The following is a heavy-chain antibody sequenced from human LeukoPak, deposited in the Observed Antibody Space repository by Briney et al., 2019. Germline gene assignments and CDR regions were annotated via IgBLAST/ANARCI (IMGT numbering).Heavy chain of an antibody. CDR1: GDSIISTIYR. D-gene: IGHD5-24*01. J-gene: IGHJ4*02. CDR2: IHYSGNT. V-gene: IGHV4-39*01. CDR3: ARLHDLDY. Sequence: SETLSLTCTLSGDSIISTIYRWGWIRQPPGKGLEWMGSIHYSGNTYYNPSLKSRVTMSVDTSKNQFSLKVGSVTATDTAVYYCARLHDLDYWGQGILVAVFS.